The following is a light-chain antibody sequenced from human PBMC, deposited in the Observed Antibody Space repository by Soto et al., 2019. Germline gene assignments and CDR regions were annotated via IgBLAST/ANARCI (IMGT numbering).Light chain of an antibody. V-gene: IGLV1-44*01. CDR3: AAWDDSLNGHVV. CDR2: SNN. J-gene: IGLJ2*01. Sequence: QSVLTQPPSASGTPGQRVTISCSGSSSNIGDNTVNWYQQLPGTAPKLLIYSNNQRPSGVPDRFSGSKSGTSASLAISGLRSEDEADYYCAAWDDSLNGHVVFGGGTKVTVL. CDR1: SSNIGDNT.